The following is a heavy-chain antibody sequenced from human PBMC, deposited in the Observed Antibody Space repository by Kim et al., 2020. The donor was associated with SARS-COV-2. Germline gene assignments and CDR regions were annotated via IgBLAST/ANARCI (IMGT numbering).Heavy chain of an antibody. D-gene: IGHD3-10*01. CDR2: ITSGGDGS. Sequence: GGSLRLSCAASGFTFSSYAMAWVRQAPGKGLEWISAITSGGDGSYFADAVTGRCAISRDIAGNTVSLQMHNLRVEDTAEYYCESSTLIRGVGMSGNAFDFWSQGTMVTLSP. CDR1: GFTFSSYA. V-gene: IGHV3-23*01. J-gene: IGHJ3*01. CDR3: ESSTLIRGVGMSGNAFDF.